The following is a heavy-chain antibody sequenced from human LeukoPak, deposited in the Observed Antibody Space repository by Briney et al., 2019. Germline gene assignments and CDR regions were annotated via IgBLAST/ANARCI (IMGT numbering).Heavy chain of an antibody. Sequence: KPSETLSLTCTVSGGSTSSYYWSWIRQPPGKGLEWIGYIYYSGSTNYNPSLKSRVTISVDTSKNQFSLKLSSVTAADTAVYYCARLSYSSSSCWFDPWGQGTLVTVSS. CDR3: ARLSYSSSSCWFDP. CDR1: GGSTSSYY. D-gene: IGHD6-6*01. J-gene: IGHJ5*02. CDR2: IYYSGST. V-gene: IGHV4-59*01.